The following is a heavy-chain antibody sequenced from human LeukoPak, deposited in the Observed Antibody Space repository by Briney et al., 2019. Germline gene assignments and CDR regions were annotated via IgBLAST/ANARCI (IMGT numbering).Heavy chain of an antibody. CDR2: IYYSGST. CDR3: ARHGNYYDSSGYPGHFDY. V-gene: IGHV4-59*08. D-gene: IGHD3-22*01. Sequence: SETLSLTCTVSGGSICSYYWSWIRQPPGKGLEWIGYIYYSGSTSYNPSLKSRVTISVDTSKNQFSLKLSSVTAADTAVYYCARHGNYYDSSGYPGHFDYWGQGTLVTVSS. J-gene: IGHJ4*02. CDR1: GGSICSYY.